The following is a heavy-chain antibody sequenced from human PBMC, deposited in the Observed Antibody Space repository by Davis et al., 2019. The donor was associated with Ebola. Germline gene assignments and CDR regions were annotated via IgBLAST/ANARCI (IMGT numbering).Heavy chain of an antibody. V-gene: IGHV3-21*01. CDR3: STTERDIDY. J-gene: IGHJ4*02. Sequence: GESLKISCAASGFTFSSYSMNWVRQAPGKGLEWVSSISSSSSYIYYADSVKGRFTISRDNAKNSLYLQMNSLRAEDTAVYYCSTTERDIDYWGQGTLVTVSS. D-gene: IGHD1-26*01. CDR2: ISSSSSYI. CDR1: GFTFSSYS.